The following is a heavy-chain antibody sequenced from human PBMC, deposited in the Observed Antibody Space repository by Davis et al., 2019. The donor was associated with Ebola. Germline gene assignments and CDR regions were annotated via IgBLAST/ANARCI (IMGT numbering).Heavy chain of an antibody. V-gene: IGHV1-18*04. D-gene: IGHD3-22*01. CDR2: ISAYNGNT. J-gene: IGHJ3*02. CDR1: GYTFTGYY. CDR3: ARTITMIVVVSAFDI. Sequence: ASVKVSCKASGYTFTGYYMHWVRQAPGQGLEWMGWISAYNGNTNYAQKLQGRVTMTTDTSTSAAYMELRSLRSDDTAVYYCARTITMIVVVSAFDIWGQGTMVTVSS.